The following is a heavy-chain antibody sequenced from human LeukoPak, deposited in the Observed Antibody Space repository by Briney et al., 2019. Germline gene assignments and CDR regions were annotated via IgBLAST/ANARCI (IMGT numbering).Heavy chain of an antibody. Sequence: SETLSLTCTVSGGSVSSSSYYWGWIRQPPGKGLESIGTIYYSGSTYYNPSLKSRVTISVDTSKNQFSLKLSSVTAADTAVYYCARRKRSSSSDCDYWGQGTLVTVSS. CDR3: ARRKRSSSSDCDY. V-gene: IGHV4-39*07. J-gene: IGHJ4*02. CDR2: IYYSGST. CDR1: GGSVSSSSYY. D-gene: IGHD6-13*01.